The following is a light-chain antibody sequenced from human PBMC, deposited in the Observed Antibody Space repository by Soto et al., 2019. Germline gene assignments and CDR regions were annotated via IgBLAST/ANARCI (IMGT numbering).Light chain of an antibody. CDR3: QQYINWT. Sequence: DIVMTQSPATLSVSPGERATLSCRASQNIRSDLAWYRQKPGQAPRLLMYGASIRATGIPARFSGSGSGTDFTLTISNLQSEDLAVYYCQQYINWTFGQGTKVEIK. CDR1: QNIRSD. V-gene: IGKV3-15*01. CDR2: GAS. J-gene: IGKJ1*01.